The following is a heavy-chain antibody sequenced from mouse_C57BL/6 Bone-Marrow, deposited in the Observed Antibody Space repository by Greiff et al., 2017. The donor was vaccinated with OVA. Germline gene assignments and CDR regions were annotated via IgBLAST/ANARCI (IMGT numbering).Heavy chain of an antibody. V-gene: IGHV7-3*01. CDR2: IRNKANGYTT. Sequence: EVKLVESGGGLVQPGGSLSLSCAASGFTFTDYYMSWVRQPPGKALEWLGFIRNKANGYTTEYSASVKGRFTISRDNSQSILYLQMNALRAEDSATYYCARSAYYSNYYARDYWGQGTSVTVSS. D-gene: IGHD2-5*01. CDR3: ARSAYYSNYYARDY. J-gene: IGHJ4*01. CDR1: GFTFTDYY.